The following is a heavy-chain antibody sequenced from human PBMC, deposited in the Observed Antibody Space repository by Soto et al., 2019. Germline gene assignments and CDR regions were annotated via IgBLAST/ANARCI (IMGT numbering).Heavy chain of an antibody. Sequence: EVQLVESGGGLVQPGGSLRLSCAASGFTVSSNYMSWVRQAPGKGLEWVSVIYSGGSTYYADSVKGRFTISRDNSKNTLYLQKNSPRAEGTAVYYCAKDPPHYYYYGMDVWGQGTTVTVSS. J-gene: IGHJ6*02. V-gene: IGHV3-66*01. CDR3: AKDPPHYYYYGMDV. CDR2: IYSGGST. CDR1: GFTVSSNY.